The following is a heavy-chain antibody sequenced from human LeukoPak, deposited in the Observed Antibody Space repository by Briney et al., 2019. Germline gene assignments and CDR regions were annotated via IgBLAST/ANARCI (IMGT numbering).Heavy chain of an antibody. J-gene: IGHJ4*02. D-gene: IGHD6-13*01. CDR3: ARDSRRGRYSSSYFGY. CDR2: ISSSSSYI. Sequence: GGSLRLSCAASGFTFSDYWMSWVRQAPGKGLEWVSSISSSSSYIYYADSVKGRFTISRDNAKNTLYLQMNSLRAEDTAVYYCARDSRRGRYSSSYFGYWGQGTLVTVSS. CDR1: GFTFSDYW. V-gene: IGHV3-21*01.